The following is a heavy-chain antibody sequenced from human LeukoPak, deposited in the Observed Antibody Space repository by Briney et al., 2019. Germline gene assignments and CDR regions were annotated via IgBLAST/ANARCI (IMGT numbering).Heavy chain of an antibody. J-gene: IGHJ4*02. CDR2: ISGGGDNT. D-gene: IGHD4-17*01. Sequence: PGRSLRLSCAASGFTFSTYAVTWVRQAPGKGLEWVSSISGGGDNTYYADSVKGRFTISRDNSKNTLYLQMNSLRAEDTAGYYCAKERNDYGDAALNYWGQGTLVTVSS. CDR3: AKERNDYGDAALNY. CDR1: GFTFSTYA. V-gene: IGHV3-23*01.